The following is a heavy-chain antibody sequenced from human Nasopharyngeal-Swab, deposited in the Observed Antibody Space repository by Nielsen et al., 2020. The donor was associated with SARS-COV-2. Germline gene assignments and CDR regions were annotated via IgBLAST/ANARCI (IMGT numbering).Heavy chain of an antibody. V-gene: IGHV4-59*01. CDR1: GGSISSYY. D-gene: IGHD6-13*01. J-gene: IGHJ5*02. CDR3: ARDHQYSSSWFGRGYNWFDP. CDR2: IYYSGST. Sequence: LETLSLTCTVSGGSISSYYWSWIRQPPGKGLEWIGYIYYSGSTNYNPSLKSRVTISVDTSKNQFSLKLSSVTAADTAVYYCARDHQYSSSWFGRGYNWFDPWGQGTLVTVSS.